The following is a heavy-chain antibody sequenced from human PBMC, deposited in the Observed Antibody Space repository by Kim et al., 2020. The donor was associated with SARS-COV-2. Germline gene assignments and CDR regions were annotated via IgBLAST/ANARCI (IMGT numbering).Heavy chain of an antibody. J-gene: IGHJ4*02. CDR1: GGTFSSYA. CDR3: AMQRRDGYNPTSYFDY. V-gene: IGHV1-69*13. Sequence: SVKVSCKASGGTFSSYAISWVRQAPGQGLEWMGGIIPIFGTANYAQKFQGRVTITADESTSTAYMELSSLRSEDTAVYYCAMQRRDGYNPTSYFDYWGQGTLVTVSS. CDR2: IIPIFGTA. D-gene: IGHD5-12*01.